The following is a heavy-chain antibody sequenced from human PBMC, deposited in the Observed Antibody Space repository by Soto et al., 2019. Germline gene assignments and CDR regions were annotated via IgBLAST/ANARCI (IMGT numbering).Heavy chain of an antibody. V-gene: IGHV3-30*18. CDR3: AKEDDRSWSSFDY. CDR1: GFTFSSYG. Sequence: QPGWSLRLSCAASGFTFSSYGMHWVRQAPGKGLEWVAVISYDGSNKYYADSVKGRFTISRDNSKNTLYLQMTSLRAEDTAVYFCAKEDDRSWSSFDYWGQGTLVSVS. CDR2: ISYDGSNK. J-gene: IGHJ4*02.